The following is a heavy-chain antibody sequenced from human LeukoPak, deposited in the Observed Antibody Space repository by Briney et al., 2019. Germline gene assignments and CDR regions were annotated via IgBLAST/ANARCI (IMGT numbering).Heavy chain of an antibody. CDR1: GGSISSGDYY. D-gene: IGHD3-22*01. Sequence: SETLSLTCTVSGGSISSGDYYWSWIRQPPGKGLEWIGYIYYSGSTYYNPSLKSRVTISVDTSKNQFSLKLSSVTAADTAVYYCARARSITMTVVRPGYFDYWGQGTLVTVSS. CDR2: IYYSGST. J-gene: IGHJ4*02. CDR3: ARARSITMTVVRPGYFDY. V-gene: IGHV4-30-4*01.